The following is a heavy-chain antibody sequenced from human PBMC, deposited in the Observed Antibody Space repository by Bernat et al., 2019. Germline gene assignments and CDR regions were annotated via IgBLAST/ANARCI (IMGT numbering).Heavy chain of an antibody. Sequence: QVQLVESGGGVVQPGRSLRLSCAASGFTFSSYGMHWVRQAPGKGLEWVAVISYDGSNKYYADSVKGRFTISRDNSKNTLYLQMNSLRAEDTAVYYCAKGQRTPNYYYYGMDVWGQGTTVTVSS. V-gene: IGHV3-30*18. CDR2: ISYDGSNK. CDR1: GFTFSSYG. J-gene: IGHJ6*02. CDR3: AKGQRTPNYYYYGMDV.